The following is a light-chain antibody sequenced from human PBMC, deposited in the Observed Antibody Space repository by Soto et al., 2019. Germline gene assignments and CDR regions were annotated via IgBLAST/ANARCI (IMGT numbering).Light chain of an antibody. CDR1: QGIRSW. CDR2: AAS. Sequence: DIQMTQSPSSVSASVGDRVTITCRASQGIRSWLAWYQQKPGKAPKLLIYAASSLPSGVPSRFSDSRSGTDFTLAIRSLQPEDFAAYYFQHANTFPLTFGQGTKVEIK. V-gene: IGKV1-12*01. J-gene: IGKJ1*01. CDR3: QHANTFPLT.